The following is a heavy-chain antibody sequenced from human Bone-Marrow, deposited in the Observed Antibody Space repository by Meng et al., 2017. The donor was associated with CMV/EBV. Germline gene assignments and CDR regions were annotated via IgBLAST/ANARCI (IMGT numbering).Heavy chain of an antibody. J-gene: IGHJ4*02. Sequence: SETLSLTCAVYGGSISSYYWSWIRQPPGKGLEWIGEINHSGSTNYNPSLKSRVTISVDTSKNQFSLKLSSVTAADTAVYYCASRRALTRYCSRTSCYPFDYWGQGTLVTVSS. CDR1: GGSISSYY. CDR2: INHSGST. CDR3: ASRRALTRYCSRTSCYPFDY. V-gene: IGHV4-34*01. D-gene: IGHD2-2*01.